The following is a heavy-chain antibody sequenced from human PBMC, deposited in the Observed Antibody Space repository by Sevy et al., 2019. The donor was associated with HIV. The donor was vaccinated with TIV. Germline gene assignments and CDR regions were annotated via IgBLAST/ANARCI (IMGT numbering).Heavy chain of an antibody. CDR3: ARASGKGGAVAFDI. CDR2: ISSSGSTI. CDR1: GFTFSDYY. J-gene: IGHJ3*02. D-gene: IGHD3-10*01. Sequence: GWSLRLSCAASGFTFSDYYMSWIRQAPGKGLEWVSYISSSGSTIYYADSVKGRFTISRDNAKNSLYLQMNSLRAEDTAVYYCARASGKGGAVAFDIWGQGTMVTVSS. V-gene: IGHV3-11*01.